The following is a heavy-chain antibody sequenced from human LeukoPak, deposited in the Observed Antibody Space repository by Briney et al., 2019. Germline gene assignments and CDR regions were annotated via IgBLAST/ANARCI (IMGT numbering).Heavy chain of an antibody. CDR2: INPSGGST. J-gene: IGHJ6*02. D-gene: IGHD4-17*01. CDR3: AREGGYGDYADYYYGMDV. CDR1: GYTFTSYD. Sequence: ASVKVSCKASGYTFTSYDINWVRQAPGQGLEWMGIINPSGGSTSYAQKFQGRVTMTRDTSTSTVYMELSSLRSEDTAVYYCAREGGYGDYADYYYGMDVWGQGTTVTVSS. V-gene: IGHV1-46*01.